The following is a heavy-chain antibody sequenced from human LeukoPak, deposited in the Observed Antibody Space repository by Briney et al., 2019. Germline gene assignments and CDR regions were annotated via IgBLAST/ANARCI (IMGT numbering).Heavy chain of an antibody. CDR2: ISYGGST. V-gene: IGHV4-39*01. D-gene: IGHD5-12*01. CDR1: GGSISSNSNY. J-gene: IGHJ3*02. Sequence: SETLSLTCTVSGGSISSNSNYWAGIRQPPGRGLEWIGSISYGGSTYYSPSLESRVTISVDTSKNQFSLKLSSVTAADTAVYYCARVIEDSGYEGGAFDIWGQGTMVTVSS. CDR3: ARVIEDSGYEGGAFDI.